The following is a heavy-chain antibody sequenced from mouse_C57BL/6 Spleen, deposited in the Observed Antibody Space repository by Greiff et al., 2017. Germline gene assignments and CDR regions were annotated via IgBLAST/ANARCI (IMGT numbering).Heavy chain of an antibody. Sequence: QVQLQQSGAELARPGASVKMSCKASGYTFTSYTMHWVKQRPGQGLEWIGYINPSSGYTKYNQKFKDKATLTADKSSSTAYMQLSSLTSEDSAVYYCARDSNHAMDYWGQGTSVTVSS. CDR2: INPSSGYT. D-gene: IGHD2-5*01. V-gene: IGHV1-4*01. CDR3: ARDSNHAMDY. J-gene: IGHJ4*01. CDR1: GYTFTSYT.